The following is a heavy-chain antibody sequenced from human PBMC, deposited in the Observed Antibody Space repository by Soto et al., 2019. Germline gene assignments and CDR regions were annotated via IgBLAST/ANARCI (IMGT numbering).Heavy chain of an antibody. CDR3: ARGVGSTYYDFWSGYPYYYGMDV. V-gene: IGHV1-2*02. Sequence: QVQLVQSGAEVKKPGASVKVSCKASGYTFTGYYMHWVRQAPGQGLAWMGWINPNSGGTNYAQKFQGRVTMTRDTSISTAYMELSRLRYDDTAVYYCARGVGSTYYDFWSGYPYYYGMDVWGQGTTVTVSS. CDR2: INPNSGGT. J-gene: IGHJ6*02. CDR1: GYTFTGYY. D-gene: IGHD3-3*01.